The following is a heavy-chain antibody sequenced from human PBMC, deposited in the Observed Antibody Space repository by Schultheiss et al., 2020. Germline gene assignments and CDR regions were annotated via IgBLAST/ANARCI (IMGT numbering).Heavy chain of an antibody. CDR1: GGSISSSTYY. CDR3: ARGTGDRLFDY. CDR2: VCYSGSTST. J-gene: IGHJ4*02. Sequence: SETLSLSCTVSGGSISSSTYYWGWIRQPPGKGLEWIGSVCYSGSTSTYYNPSLKSRVTISVDTSKNQFSLKLSSVTAADTAVYYCARGTGDRLFDYWGQGTLVTVSS. D-gene: IGHD7-27*01. V-gene: IGHV4-39*07.